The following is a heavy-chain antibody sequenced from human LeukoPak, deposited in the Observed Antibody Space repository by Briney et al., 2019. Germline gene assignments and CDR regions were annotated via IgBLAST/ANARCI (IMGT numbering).Heavy chain of an antibody. CDR1: GFTLSDYY. CDR2: LNPHSGVT. J-gene: IGHJ6*02. V-gene: IGHV1-2*02. Sequence: GSLKLSCEASGFTLSDYYINWVRQAPGQGLEWLGWLNPHSGVTNYAQKFQGRVTLTRGTSISTAYMELATLTSDDTAIYYCARGHRIINGLDVWGQGTTVIVSS. CDR3: ARGHRIINGLDV.